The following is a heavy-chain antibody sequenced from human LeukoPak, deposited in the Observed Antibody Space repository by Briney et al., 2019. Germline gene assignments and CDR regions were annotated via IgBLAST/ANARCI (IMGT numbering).Heavy chain of an antibody. J-gene: IGHJ4*02. Sequence: GGSLRLSCAASGFTFSSYSMNWVRQAPGKGLEWVSSISSSSSYIYYADSVKGRFTISRDNAKNSLYLQMNSLRAEDTAVYYCAREATTVVTPPDYWGQGTLVTVSS. CDR3: AREATTVVTPPDY. D-gene: IGHD4-23*01. CDR1: GFTFSSYS. V-gene: IGHV3-21*01. CDR2: ISSSSSYI.